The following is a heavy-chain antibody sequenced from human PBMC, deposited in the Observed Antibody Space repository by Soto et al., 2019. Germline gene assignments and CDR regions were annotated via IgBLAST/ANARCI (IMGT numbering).Heavy chain of an antibody. D-gene: IGHD3-9*01. CDR1: GFTFSNAW. V-gene: IGHV3-15*01. CDR3: TTDPHQLRYFDWFNFDY. J-gene: IGHJ4*02. CDR2: IKSKTDGGTT. Sequence: GGSLRLSCAASGFTFSNAWMSWVRQAPGKGLEWVGRIKSKTDGGTTDYAAPVKGRFTISRDDSKNTLYLQMNSLKTEDTAVYYCTTDPHQLRYFDWFNFDYWGQGTLVTVSS.